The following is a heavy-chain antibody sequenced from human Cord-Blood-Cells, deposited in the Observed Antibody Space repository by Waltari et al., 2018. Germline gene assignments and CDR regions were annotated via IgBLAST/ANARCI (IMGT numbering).Heavy chain of an antibody. CDR1: GGSFSGYY. V-gene: IGHV4-34*01. J-gene: IGHJ5*02. Sequence: QVQLQQWGAGLLKPSETLSLTCAVYGGSFSGYYWSWIHQPQGKGLEWIGEINHSGSTNYNPSLKSRVTISVDTSKNQFSLKLSSVTAADTAVYYCARLPSPRDYYGSGSPNWFDPWGQGTLVTVSS. CDR2: INHSGST. CDR3: ARLPSPRDYYGSGSPNWFDP. D-gene: IGHD3-10*01.